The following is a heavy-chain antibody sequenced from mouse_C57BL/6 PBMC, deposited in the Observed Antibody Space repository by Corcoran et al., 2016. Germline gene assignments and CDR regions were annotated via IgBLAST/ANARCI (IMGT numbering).Heavy chain of an antibody. CDR2: INPNNGGT. Sequence: EVQLQQSGPELVKPGASVKISCKASGYTFTDYYMNWVKQSHGKSLEWIGDINPNNGGTSYNQKFKGKATLTVDKSSSTAYMELRSLTSEDSAVYYCARPPYDYEFAYWGQGTLVTVSA. J-gene: IGHJ3*01. V-gene: IGHV1-26*01. CDR3: ARPPYDYEFAY. D-gene: IGHD2-4*01. CDR1: GYTFTDYY.